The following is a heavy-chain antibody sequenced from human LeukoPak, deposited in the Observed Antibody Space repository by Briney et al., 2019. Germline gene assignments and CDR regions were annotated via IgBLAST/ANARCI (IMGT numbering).Heavy chain of an antibody. CDR2: ISYDGSNK. CDR1: GFTFSSYA. J-gene: IGHJ4*02. D-gene: IGHD6-19*01. CDR3: ARAQARKQWLVPRTPHFDY. Sequence: LGGSLRLSCAASGFTFSSYAMHWVRQAPGKGLEWVAVISYDGSNKYYADSVKGRFTISRDNSKNTLYLQMNSLRAGDTAVYYCARAQARKQWLVPRTPHFDYWGQGTLVTVSS. V-gene: IGHV3-30-3*01.